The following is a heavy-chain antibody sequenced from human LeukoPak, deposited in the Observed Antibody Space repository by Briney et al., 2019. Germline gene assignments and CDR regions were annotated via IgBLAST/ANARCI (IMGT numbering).Heavy chain of an antibody. V-gene: IGHV3-33*01. CDR1: GFTFSSYG. J-gene: IGHJ6*04. CDR3: AREVGYQLLSGDYYYYGMDV. CDR2: IWYDGSNK. Sequence: PGGSLRLSCAASGFTFSSYGMHWVRQAPGKGLGWVAVIWYDGSNKYYADSVKGRFTISRDNSKNTLYLQMNSLRAEDTAVYYCAREVGYQLLSGDYYYYGMDVWGKGTTVTVSS. D-gene: IGHD2-2*01.